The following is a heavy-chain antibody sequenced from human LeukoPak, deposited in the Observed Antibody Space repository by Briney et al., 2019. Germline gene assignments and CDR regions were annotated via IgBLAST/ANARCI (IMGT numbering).Heavy chain of an antibody. CDR3: ARFSAVAGVY. CDR2: IYYSGST. V-gene: IGHV4-39*01. D-gene: IGHD6-19*01. J-gene: IGHJ4*02. CDR1: GGSISSSSYY. Sequence: SGTLSLTCTVSGGSISSSSYYWGWIRQPPGKGLEWIGSIYYSGSTYYNPSLKSRVTIAVDTSKDQFSLKLSSVTAADTAVYYCARFSAVAGVYWGQGTLVTVSS.